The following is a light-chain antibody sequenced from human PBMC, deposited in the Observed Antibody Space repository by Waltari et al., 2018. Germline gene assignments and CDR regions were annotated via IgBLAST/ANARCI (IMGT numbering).Light chain of an antibody. V-gene: IGLV1-47*01. CDR1: SSNIGSNY. CDR3: ATWDDSLNALV. CDR2: KSD. Sequence: GQRVTISCSGSSSNIGSNYLYWYQQLPGTAPKLLIYKSDQRSSGVPDRFSGSKSGTSASLAISGLRSEDEADYYCATWDDSLNALVFGGGTKLTVL. J-gene: IGLJ3*02.